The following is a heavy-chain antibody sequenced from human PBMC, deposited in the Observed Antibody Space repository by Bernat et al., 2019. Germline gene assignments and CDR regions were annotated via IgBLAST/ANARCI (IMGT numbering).Heavy chain of an antibody. CDR1: GFTFSGYS. CDR2: ISSTSSYT. J-gene: IGHJ4*02. CDR3: ARDHGGSYLFDY. V-gene: IGHV3-21*01. D-gene: IGHD1-26*01. Sequence: EVQLVESGGGLVKPGGSLRLSCAASGFTFSGYSMNWVRQAPGKVLEWVSCISSTSSYTNYVDSVKGRFTISRDNAKSSLYLQMNSLRAEDTAVYYCARDHGGSYLFDYWGQGTLVTVSS.